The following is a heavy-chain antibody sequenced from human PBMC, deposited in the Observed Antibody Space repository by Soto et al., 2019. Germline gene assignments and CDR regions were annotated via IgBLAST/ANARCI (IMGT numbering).Heavy chain of an antibody. CDR2: MNLGGSG. CDR3: ASPKIAFYNWFDP. V-gene: IGHV4-34*01. D-gene: IGHD3-3*02. J-gene: IGHJ5*02. Sequence: SETLSLTCALYGGSFSGYYWSWIRQTPGKRLEWIGDMNLGGSGNYNPSLKSRVTISVDTSKNQFSLKLSSVTAADTAVYYCASPKIAFYNWFDPWRQGMMVTVSS. CDR1: GGSFSGYY.